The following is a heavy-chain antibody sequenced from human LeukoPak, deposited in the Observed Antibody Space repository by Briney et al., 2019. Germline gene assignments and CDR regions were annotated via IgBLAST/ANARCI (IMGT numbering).Heavy chain of an antibody. CDR1: GDSINSGSHY. CDR3: ARGGVGLPRHNWFDP. CDR2: IYSSGHT. D-gene: IGHD3-3*01. J-gene: IGHJ5*02. Sequence: PSQTLSLTCTVSGDSINSGSHYWTWIRQPAGKGLEYIGRIYSSGHTNYNPSFRSRVTISVDTSKNQFSLKLNSVTAADTAVYYCARGGVGLPRHNWFDPWAREPWSPSPQ. V-gene: IGHV4-61*02.